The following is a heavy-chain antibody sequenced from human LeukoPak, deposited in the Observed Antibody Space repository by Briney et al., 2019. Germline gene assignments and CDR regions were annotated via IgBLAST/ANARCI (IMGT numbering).Heavy chain of an antibody. D-gene: IGHD3-10*01. V-gene: IGHV1-69*13. CDR2: IIPIFGTA. J-gene: IGHJ3*02. CDR3: ARDRTDMVRGWNDAFDI. Sequence: GASVKVSCKASGGTFSSYAISWVRQAPGQGLEWMGGIIPIFGTANYAQEFQGRVTITADESTSTAYMELSSLRSEDTAVYYCARDRTDMVRGWNDAFDIWGQGTMVTVSS. CDR1: GGTFSSYA.